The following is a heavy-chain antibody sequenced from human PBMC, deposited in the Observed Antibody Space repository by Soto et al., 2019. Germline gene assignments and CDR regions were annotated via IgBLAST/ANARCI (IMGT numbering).Heavy chain of an antibody. CDR1: GYSFTSYW. CDR3: GRHYYGSGSYYSPIEDYYYGVDV. V-gene: IGHV5-51*01. J-gene: IGHJ6*02. CDR2: IYPGDSDT. D-gene: IGHD3-10*01. Sequence: GESLKISCKGSGYSFTSYWIGWVRQMPGRGLEWMGIIYPGDSDTRYSPSFQGQVTITRDTSASTAYMEVSSLRSEDTAVYYCGRHYYGSGSYYSPIEDYYYGVDVWGQGTTVTVSS.